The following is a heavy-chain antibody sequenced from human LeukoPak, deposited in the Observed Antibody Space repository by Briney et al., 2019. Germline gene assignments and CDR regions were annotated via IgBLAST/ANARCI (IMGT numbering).Heavy chain of an antibody. CDR2: IWYNGSNK. CDR1: GFTFSNFA. CDR3: ARDYYDSSGTLDY. Sequence: AGWSLRLCCVASGFTFSNFAMTWVRQARGKVLWMVAAIWYNGSNKYYADSVKHRFTTARDNAKNTLYLQMNSLTAEDTAVYYCARDYYDSSGTLDYWGQGTLVTVSS. V-gene: IGHV3-33*01. J-gene: IGHJ4*02. D-gene: IGHD3-22*01.